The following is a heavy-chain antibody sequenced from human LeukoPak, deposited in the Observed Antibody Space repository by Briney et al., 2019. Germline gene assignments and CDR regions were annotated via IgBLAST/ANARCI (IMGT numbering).Heavy chain of an antibody. J-gene: IGHJ6*04. CDR2: ISYDGSSK. CDR1: GFTFSSYA. D-gene: IGHD4-17*01. CDR3: ASDYGDYGVIYYYGMDV. Sequence: GRSLRLSCAASGFTFSSYAMQWVRQAPGKGLEWVAVISYDGSSKYYADSVKGRFTISRDNSKNTLYLQMNSLRAEDTAVYYCASDYGDYGVIYYYGMDVWGKGTTVTVSS. V-gene: IGHV3-30*04.